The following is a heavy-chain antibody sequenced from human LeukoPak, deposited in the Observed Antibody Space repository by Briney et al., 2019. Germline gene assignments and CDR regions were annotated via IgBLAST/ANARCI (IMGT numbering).Heavy chain of an antibody. CDR3: ARDLVNYYGSGMGFDY. V-gene: IGHV4-59*01. D-gene: IGHD3-10*01. J-gene: IGHJ4*02. Sequence: KPSETLSLTCTVSGGSISSYYWSWIRQPPGKGLEWIGYIYYSGSTNYNPSLKSRVTISVDTSKNQFSLKLSSVTAADTAVYYCARDLVNYYGSGMGFDYWGQGTLVTVSS. CDR1: GGSISSYY. CDR2: IYYSGST.